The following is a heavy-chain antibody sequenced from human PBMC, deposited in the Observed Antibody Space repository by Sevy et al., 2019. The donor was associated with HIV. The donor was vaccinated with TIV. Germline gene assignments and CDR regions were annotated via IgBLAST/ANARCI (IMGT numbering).Heavy chain of an antibody. CDR1: GFTFSTYA. CDR2: ISGSGGST. Sequence: GGSLRLSCAASGFTFSTYAMTWVRQAPGKGLQWVSVISGSGGSTYYADSVKGRFTMSRDKSKNTLYLQMRTLRAEDTAVYYCTKVLARGAAVAGTAWGMDVWGQGTTVTVSS. V-gene: IGHV3-23*01. CDR3: TKVLARGAAVAGTAWGMDV. D-gene: IGHD6-19*01. J-gene: IGHJ6*02.